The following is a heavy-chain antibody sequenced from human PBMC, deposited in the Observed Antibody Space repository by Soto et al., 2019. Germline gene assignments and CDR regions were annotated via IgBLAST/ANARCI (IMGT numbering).Heavy chain of an antibody. Sequence: SETLSLTCTVSGGSISSGGYYWSWIRQHPGKGLEWIGYIYYSGSTYYNPSLKSRVTISVDTSKNQFSLKLSSVTAADTAVYYCARGREFTIFGVVTLDYWGQGTLVTVSS. CDR2: IYYSGST. D-gene: IGHD3-3*01. CDR3: ARGREFTIFGVVTLDY. V-gene: IGHV4-31*03. CDR1: GGSISSGGYY. J-gene: IGHJ4*02.